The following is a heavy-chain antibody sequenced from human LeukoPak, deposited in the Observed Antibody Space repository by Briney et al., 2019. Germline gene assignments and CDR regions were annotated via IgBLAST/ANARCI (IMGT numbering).Heavy chain of an antibody. CDR2: IYYRGIT. CDR3: ARSDYYDYRQIDF. Sequence: SETLSLTCTVSGDSIITSSYYWGWVRQPPGGGLEWLGSIYYRGITHYNPSLKRRVTIYVDTSRNQFSLHLHSVTAADTAVFYCARSDYYDYRQIDFWGQGTLVTVSS. V-gene: IGHV4-39*01. CDR1: GDSIITSSYY. J-gene: IGHJ4*02. D-gene: IGHD3-16*01.